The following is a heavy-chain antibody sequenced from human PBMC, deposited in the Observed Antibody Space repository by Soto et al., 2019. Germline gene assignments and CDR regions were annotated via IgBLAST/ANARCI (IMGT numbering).Heavy chain of an antibody. D-gene: IGHD3-22*01. CDR3: ARDDGYYYDSSGYQGY. Sequence: QVQLVQSGAEVKKPGSSVKVSCKASGGTFSSYAISWVRQAPGQGLEWMGGIIPIFGTANYAKKFQGRVTITADESTSTAYMELSSLRSEDTAVYYCARDDGYYYDSSGYQGYWGQGTLVTVSS. V-gene: IGHV1-69*01. CDR1: GGTFSSYA. J-gene: IGHJ4*02. CDR2: IIPIFGTA.